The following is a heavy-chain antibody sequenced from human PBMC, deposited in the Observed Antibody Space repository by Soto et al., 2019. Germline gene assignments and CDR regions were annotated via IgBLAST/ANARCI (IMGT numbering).Heavy chain of an antibody. CDR2: ISAYNGNT. CDR3: ATFLGPQYYYYYYGMDV. CDR1: GGTFSSYA. D-gene: IGHD3-3*01. J-gene: IGHJ6*02. Sequence: ASVKVSCKASGGTFSSYAISWVRQAPGQGLEWVGWISAYNGNTNYAQKLQGRVTMTTDTSTSTAYMELRSLRSDDTAVYYCATFLGPQYYYYYYGMDVWGQGTTVTVSS. V-gene: IGHV1-18*01.